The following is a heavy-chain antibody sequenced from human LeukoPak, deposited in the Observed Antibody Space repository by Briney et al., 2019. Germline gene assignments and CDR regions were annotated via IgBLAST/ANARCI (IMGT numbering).Heavy chain of an antibody. Sequence: SETLSLTCTVSGGSISSSIYYWGWIRQPPGKGLEWIGSIYYSGSTYYNPSLKSRVTISVDTSKNQFSLKLSSVTAADTAVYCCARRYSSSWPYYYYYYMDVWGKGTTVTVSS. CDR1: GGSISSSIYY. CDR3: ARRYSSSWPYYYYYYMDV. V-gene: IGHV4-39*01. D-gene: IGHD6-13*01. CDR2: IYYSGST. J-gene: IGHJ6*03.